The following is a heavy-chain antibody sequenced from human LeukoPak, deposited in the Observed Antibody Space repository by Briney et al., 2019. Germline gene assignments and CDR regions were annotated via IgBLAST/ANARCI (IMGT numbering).Heavy chain of an antibody. Sequence: ASVKVSCKTSGYTFTGYYIHWVRQAPGQGLEWMGWINPNSGGTNYAQKFQGRVTMTRDTSISTAYMELSRLRSDDTAVYYCARSWGHYYDSSGPTGGADYWGQGTLVTVSS. CDR2: INPNSGGT. J-gene: IGHJ4*02. CDR1: GYTFTGYY. V-gene: IGHV1-2*02. D-gene: IGHD3-22*01. CDR3: ARSWGHYYDSSGPTGGADY.